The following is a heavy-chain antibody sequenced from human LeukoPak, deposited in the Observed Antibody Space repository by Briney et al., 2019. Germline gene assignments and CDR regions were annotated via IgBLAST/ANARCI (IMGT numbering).Heavy chain of an antibody. CDR2: ISANNGET. J-gene: IGHJ4*02. CDR1: GYTFTNYG. Sequence: GASVMVSCKASGYTFTNYGISWVRQAPGQGLEWMAWISANNGETRYAQNLQGRLTMTTDTSTSTAYMELRSLRPDDTAVYYCARVPPSAHQLISSDYWGQGTQVTVSS. CDR3: ARVPPSAHQLISSDY. D-gene: IGHD2-2*01. V-gene: IGHV1-18*04.